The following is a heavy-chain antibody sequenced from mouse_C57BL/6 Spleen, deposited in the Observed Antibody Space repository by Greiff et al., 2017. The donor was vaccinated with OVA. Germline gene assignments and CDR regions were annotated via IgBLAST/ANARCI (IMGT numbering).Heavy chain of an antibody. D-gene: IGHD2-5*01. Sequence: EVQLQQSGPELVKPGASVKISCKASGYTFTDYYMNWVKQSHGKSLEWIGDINPNNGGTSYNQKFKGKATLTVDKSSSTAYMELRSLTSEDSAVYDCARMRDYYSNYFDYWGQGTTLTVSS. CDR2: INPNNGGT. J-gene: IGHJ2*01. CDR1: GYTFTDYY. CDR3: ARMRDYYSNYFDY. V-gene: IGHV1-26*01.